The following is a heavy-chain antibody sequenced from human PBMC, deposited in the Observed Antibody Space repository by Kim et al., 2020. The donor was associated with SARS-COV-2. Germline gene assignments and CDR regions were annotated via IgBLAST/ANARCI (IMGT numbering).Heavy chain of an antibody. CDR2: ISHTGAST. CDR3: AKNGRLGVIDS. CDR1: GFTFSNYA. D-gene: IGHD7-27*01. Sequence: GGSLRLSCTASGFTFSNYAMTWVRHVAGEGLQWISSISHTGASTHSADSLKGRFTISRDNSESTVFLQMDRLAAEDTCIYYCAKNGRLGVIDSWGQGTLVTVSS. V-gene: IGHV3-23*01. J-gene: IGHJ4*02.